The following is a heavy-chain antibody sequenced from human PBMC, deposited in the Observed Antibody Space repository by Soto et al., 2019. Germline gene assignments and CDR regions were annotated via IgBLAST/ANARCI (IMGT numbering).Heavy chain of an antibody. CDR3: ARGDILTVYGCMDV. D-gene: IGHD3-9*01. V-gene: IGHV4-30-4*01. Sequence: SETLSLTCTVSGDSIRSGNHYWSWFRQPPGKGLEWIGYIYYSGSTYYSPSLKSRVTISVDTSKNQFSLKPNSVTAADTAVYYCARGDILTVYGCMDVWGQGTTVTVSS. CDR2: IYYSGST. CDR1: GDSIRSGNHY. J-gene: IGHJ6*02.